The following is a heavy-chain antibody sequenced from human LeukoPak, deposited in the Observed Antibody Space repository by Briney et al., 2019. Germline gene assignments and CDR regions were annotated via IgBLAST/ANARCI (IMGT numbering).Heavy chain of an antibody. CDR2: IRQDGSDK. V-gene: IGHV3-7*01. Sequence: GGSLGLSCAASGFTFNSYWMSWVGRAPEKGPEWLANIRQDGSDKQYVDSVKGRFTISRDNAKNSLYLQMNSLSAEDTAVYYCARHSRGSPIDDWGQGTLVTVSS. D-gene: IGHD2-15*01. CDR1: GFTFNSYW. CDR3: ARHSRGSPIDD. J-gene: IGHJ4*02.